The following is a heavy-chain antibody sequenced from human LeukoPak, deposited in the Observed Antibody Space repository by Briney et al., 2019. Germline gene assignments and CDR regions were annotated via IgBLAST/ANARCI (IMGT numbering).Heavy chain of an antibody. V-gene: IGHV3-21*01. Sequence: PGGSLRLSCAASGFTFSVYGMHWVRQAPGKGLEWVSSISSSSSYIYYADSVKGRFTISRDNAKNSLYLQMNSLRAEDTAVYYCARDAFWSGYYYYFDYWGQGTLVTVSS. CDR1: GFTFSVYG. D-gene: IGHD3-3*01. J-gene: IGHJ4*02. CDR3: ARDAFWSGYYYYFDY. CDR2: ISSSSSYI.